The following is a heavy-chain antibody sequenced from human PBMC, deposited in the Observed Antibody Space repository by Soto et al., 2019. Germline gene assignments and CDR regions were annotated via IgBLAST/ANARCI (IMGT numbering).Heavy chain of an antibody. V-gene: IGHV4-4*02. CDR1: GDSISNSRW. Sequence: QVQLQESGPGLVKPSGTLSLTCAVSGDSISNSRWWTWVRQPPGKGLEWIGDIFHSGDTNYNPSPKSRVFISVDKPQNQFSLKVSSVTAADTAVYYCAYGTGWYRHDVWGQGTLVTVSS. CDR3: AYGTGWYRHDV. CDR2: IFHSGDT. D-gene: IGHD6-19*01. J-gene: IGHJ3*01.